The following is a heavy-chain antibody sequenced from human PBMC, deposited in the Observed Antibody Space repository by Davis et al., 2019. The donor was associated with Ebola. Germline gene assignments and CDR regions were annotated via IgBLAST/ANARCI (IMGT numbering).Heavy chain of an antibody. CDR3: ARTYYDFWSGYSNDPYYYYYYGMDV. CDR1: GFTFSSYG. CDR2: IWYDGSNK. Sequence: GGSLRLSCAASGFTFSSYGMHWVRQAPGKGLEWVAVIWYDGSNKYYADSVKGRFTISRDYSKNTLYLQMNSLRAEDTAVYYCARTYYDFWSGYSNDPYYYYYYGMDVWGQGTTVTVSS. J-gene: IGHJ6*02. D-gene: IGHD3-3*01. V-gene: IGHV3-33*01.